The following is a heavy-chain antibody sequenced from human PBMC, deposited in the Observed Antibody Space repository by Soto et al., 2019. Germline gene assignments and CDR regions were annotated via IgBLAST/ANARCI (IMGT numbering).Heavy chain of an antibody. CDR2: IKGDGSEK. V-gene: IGHV3-7*01. D-gene: IGHD1-7*01. CDR1: GLSFSSSW. Sequence: GGSLRLSCAASGLSFSSSWMSWVRQAPGKGLEWVANIKGDGSEKYYVDSVKGRFTISRDNAKNSLYLQMNSLRAEDTAVYYCTTGGGTSLWFDPWGQGTLVTVSS. J-gene: IGHJ5*02. CDR3: TTGGGTSLWFDP.